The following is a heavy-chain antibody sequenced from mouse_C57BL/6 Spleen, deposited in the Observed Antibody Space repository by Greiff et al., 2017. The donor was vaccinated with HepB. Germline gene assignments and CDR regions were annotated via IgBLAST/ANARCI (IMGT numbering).Heavy chain of an antibody. CDR2: IYPGDGDT. CDR1: GYAFSSYW. J-gene: IGHJ3*01. CDR3: ARGSNSCAY. D-gene: IGHD2-5*01. V-gene: IGHV1-80*01. Sequence: VVESGASVKISCKASGYAFSSYWMNWVKQRPGKGLEWIGQIYPGDGDTNYNGKFKGKATLTADKSSSTASMQLSSLTSEDSAVYFCARGSNSCAYWGQGTLVTVSA.